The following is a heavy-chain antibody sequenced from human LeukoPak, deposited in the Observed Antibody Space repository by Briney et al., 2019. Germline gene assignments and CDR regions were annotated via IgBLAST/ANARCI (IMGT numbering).Heavy chain of an antibody. CDR2: VNENGAET. CDR3: TKGDGGWYPIDY. CDR1: RFTFNKDG. J-gene: IGHJ4*02. V-gene: IGHV3-23*01. D-gene: IGHD6-19*01. Sequence: GGSLRLSCAASRFTFNKDGMSWVRQAPGKGLEWVSTVNENGAETHYADSVKGRFTISRDNSKNSVLLQMNSLRAGDTALYYCTKGDGGWYPIDYWGQGTLVIVSS.